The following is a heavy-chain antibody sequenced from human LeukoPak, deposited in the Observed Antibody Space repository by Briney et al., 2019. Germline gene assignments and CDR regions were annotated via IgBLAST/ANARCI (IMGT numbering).Heavy chain of an antibody. V-gene: IGHV3-23*01. Sequence: PGGSLRLSCAASGFTFSNYAMSWVRQAPGMGLECVSTISGSGGSTYYAGSVKGRFTLSRDNSTNTMYLQMNTLRAEDTAVYYCAKNLWFGELLLGGAFDMWGQGTMVTVSS. J-gene: IGHJ3*02. CDR3: AKNLWFGELLLGGAFDM. CDR1: GFTFSNYA. CDR2: ISGSGGST. D-gene: IGHD3-10*01.